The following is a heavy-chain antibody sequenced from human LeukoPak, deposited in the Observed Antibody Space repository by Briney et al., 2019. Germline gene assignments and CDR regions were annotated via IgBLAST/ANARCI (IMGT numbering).Heavy chain of an antibody. CDR2: TSTSGDTI. Sequence: PGGSLRLSCAASRLTFSSHEMNWVRQAPGKGLEWVSYTSTSGDTIYYADSVKGRFTISRDNAKNSLSLQMNSLRAEDTCAHYRARGGLCSSTICYYFNAFDVCGQGTMVTVSS. D-gene: IGHD2-2*01. J-gene: IGHJ3*01. V-gene: IGHV3-48*03. CDR1: RLTFSSHE. CDR3: ARGGLCSSTICYYFNAFDV.